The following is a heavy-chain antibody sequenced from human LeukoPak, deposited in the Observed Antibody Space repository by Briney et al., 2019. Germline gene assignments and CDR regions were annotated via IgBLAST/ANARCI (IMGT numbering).Heavy chain of an antibody. D-gene: IGHD1-1*01. CDR2: MNPHSGSA. CDR1: GYTFTSND. CDR3: ARIPQRVPHNWFDP. V-gene: IGHV1-8*01. Sequence: ASVKVSCKASGYTFTSNDISWVRQATGQGLEWMGWMNPHSGSAGYAQKFQGRVTMTWDTSISTAYMELSSLTSDDTAVYYCARIPQRVPHNWFDPWGQGTLVTVSS. J-gene: IGHJ5*02.